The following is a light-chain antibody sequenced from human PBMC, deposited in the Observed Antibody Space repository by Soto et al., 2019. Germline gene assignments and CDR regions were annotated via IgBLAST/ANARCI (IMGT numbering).Light chain of an antibody. V-gene: IGLV1-40*01. Sequence: QSVLTQPPSVSGAPGQRVTISCTGSSSNIGAGYDVHWYQQSPGTAPKLLIYGNSNRPSGVPDRFSGSKSGTSASLAITGLQAEDEADYYCQSYDSNFSRVFGGGTNLTVL. J-gene: IGLJ2*01. CDR3: QSYDSNFSRV. CDR2: GNS. CDR1: SSNIGAGYD.